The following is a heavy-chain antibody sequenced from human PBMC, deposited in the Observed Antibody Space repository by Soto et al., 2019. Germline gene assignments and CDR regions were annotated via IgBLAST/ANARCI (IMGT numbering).Heavy chain of an antibody. J-gene: IGHJ3*01. CDR1: GDPFRSFA. CDR3: AVRLEWLPYDGFDV. D-gene: IGHD3-3*01. Sequence: QAQLEQSGAEVKKPGSSVKVSCKASGDPFRSFAISWVRQAPGQGLEWVGGIIPIVGTPKYAQKFQGRITVTADQSTSTTYLDLRSLTSEDTAIYYCAVRLEWLPYDGFDVWGQGTMVAVSS. V-gene: IGHV1-69*19. CDR2: IIPIVGTP.